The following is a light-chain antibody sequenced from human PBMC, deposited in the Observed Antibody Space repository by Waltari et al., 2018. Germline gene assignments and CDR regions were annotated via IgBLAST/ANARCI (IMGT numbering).Light chain of an antibody. V-gene: IGLV1-47*01. CDR3: AAWDDSLGGHFV. Sequence: QSVLTQPPSASGTPGQSVTISCSGSLSNIGANFVYWSQQVPGTAPKILIYRNDQRPSGVPDRFSASKSGSSASLAISGLRSEEEADYFCAAWDDSLGGHFVFGTGTKVIV. J-gene: IGLJ1*01. CDR1: LSNIGANF. CDR2: RND.